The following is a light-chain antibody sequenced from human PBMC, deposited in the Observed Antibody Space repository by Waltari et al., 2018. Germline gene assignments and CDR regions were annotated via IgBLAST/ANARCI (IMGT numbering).Light chain of an antibody. CDR3: SSFTGSATWV. V-gene: IGLV2-14*03. J-gene: IGLJ3*02. CDR1: SSDVGAYNY. CDR2: DVS. Sequence: QSALTQPASVSGSPGQSITFSCTGTSSDVGAYNYVSWYQHHPDNAPKLIIYDVSNRPSGVSHRFSGSKSGNTASLTISGLQAEDEAHYSCSSFTGSATWVFGGGTKLTVL.